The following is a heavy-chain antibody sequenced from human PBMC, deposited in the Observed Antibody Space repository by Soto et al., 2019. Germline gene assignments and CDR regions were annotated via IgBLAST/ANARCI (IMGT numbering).Heavy chain of an antibody. CDR3: ARDLGYCGGGSCNL. D-gene: IGHD2-15*01. CDR2: ISESDSST. J-gene: IGHJ4*02. Sequence: EVQLVESGGGLVQRGGSLRLSCTGSGFSFSSYSMNWVRQAPGKGLEWVSYISESDSSTDYADSVKGRFTISRDNAKNSLYLQMNSLRDEDTAVYYCARDLGYCGGGSCNLWVQGPLVTVSS. V-gene: IGHV3-48*02. CDR1: GFSFSSYS.